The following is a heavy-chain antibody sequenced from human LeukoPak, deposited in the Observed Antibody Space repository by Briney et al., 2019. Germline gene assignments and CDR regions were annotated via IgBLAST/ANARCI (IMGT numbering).Heavy chain of an antibody. CDR2: ISYDGSNK. D-gene: IGHD2-15*01. CDR3: AKDILGYGGLSAFDI. Sequence: PGGSLRLSCAASGFTFSSYAMHWVRQAPGKGLEWVAVISYDGSNKYYADSVKGRFTISRDNSKNSLYLQMNSLRTEDTALYYCAKDILGYGGLSAFDIWGQGTMVTVSS. CDR1: GFTFSSYA. V-gene: IGHV3-30-3*01. J-gene: IGHJ3*02.